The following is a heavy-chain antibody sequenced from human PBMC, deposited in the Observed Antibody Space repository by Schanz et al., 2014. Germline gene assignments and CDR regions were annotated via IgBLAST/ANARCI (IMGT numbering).Heavy chain of an antibody. D-gene: IGHD6-13*01. CDR2: SHSGGSK. V-gene: IGHV3-23*04. CDR1: GFTVSSDH. CDR3: ARVRRRIATPSTPSFRNYYYYAMDV. Sequence: EVQLVESGGGFVQPGGSLGLSCVVSGFTVSSDHMSWVRQAPGKGLEWVSSISHSGGSKYYADSVKGRFTISRDNSENTLYLQMNSLSADDTAVFYCARVRRRIATPSTPSFRNYYYYAMDVWGQGTTVTVSS. J-gene: IGHJ6*02.